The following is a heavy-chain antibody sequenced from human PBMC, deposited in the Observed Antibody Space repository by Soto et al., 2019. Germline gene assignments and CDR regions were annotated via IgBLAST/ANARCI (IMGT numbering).Heavy chain of an antibody. Sequence: SFKTSCKTAWYTVTSYGISLVGQAPGQGLEWMGWISAYNGNTNYAQKLQGRVTMTTDTSTSTAYMELRSLRSDDTAVYYCARDIYAHYYDSSGRGDAFDISGQGTMVTV. CDR2: ISAYNGNT. CDR1: WYTVTSYG. D-gene: IGHD3-22*01. CDR3: ARDIYAHYYDSSGRGDAFDI. J-gene: IGHJ3*02. V-gene: IGHV1-18*01.